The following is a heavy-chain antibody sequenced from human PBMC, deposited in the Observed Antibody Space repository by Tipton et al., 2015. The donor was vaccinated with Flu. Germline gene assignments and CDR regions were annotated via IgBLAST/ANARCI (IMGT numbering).Heavy chain of an antibody. CDR1: GHSISNGYY. CDR3: ARDLTTIFGGAFDN. D-gene: IGHD3-3*01. J-gene: IGHJ4*02. CDR2: FYHSGST. Sequence: TLSLTCTVSGHSISNGYYWGWIRQSPGKGLEWIASFYHSGSTSFNPSLRSRVTVSVDTSKNQFSLKLNPVTAADTAVYYCARDLTTIFGGAFDNWGPGTLVTVSS. V-gene: IGHV4-38-2*02.